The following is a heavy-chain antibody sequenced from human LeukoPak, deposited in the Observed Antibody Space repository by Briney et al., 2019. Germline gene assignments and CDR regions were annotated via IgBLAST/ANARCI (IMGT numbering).Heavy chain of an antibody. CDR1: GGSINSHY. J-gene: IGHJ4*02. Sequence: PSETLSLTCTVSGGSINSHYWSWIRQPPGKRLEWIGYINYSGNTDYNPSLNSRVTISIDTSRTQFSLGLRSVTAADSAVYYCARVGGFYDFWSAYPYYFDSWGPGTLVTVSS. CDR2: INYSGNT. CDR3: ARVGGFYDFWSAYPYYFDS. D-gene: IGHD3-3*01. V-gene: IGHV4-59*11.